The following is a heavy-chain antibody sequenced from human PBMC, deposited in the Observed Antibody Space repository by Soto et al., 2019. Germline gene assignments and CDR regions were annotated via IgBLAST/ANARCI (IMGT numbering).Heavy chain of an antibody. J-gene: IGHJ3*01. V-gene: IGHV3-30*18. Sequence: QVQLVESGGGVVQPGTSLRLSCVASGFSFSNYAMHWVRQTPGKGLEWVAVISYDEVNKFYVDSVKGRFTISRDNSRNTLFLQMVSLRTEDTAVYYCAKDRYRRAWFTFDFWGQGTMVSVSS. CDR3: AKDRYRRAWFTFDF. CDR1: GFSFSNYA. D-gene: IGHD6-19*01. CDR2: ISYDEVNK.